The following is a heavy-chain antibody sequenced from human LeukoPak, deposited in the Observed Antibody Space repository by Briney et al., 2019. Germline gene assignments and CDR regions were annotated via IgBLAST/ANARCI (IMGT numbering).Heavy chain of an antibody. CDR2: IYSGGST. V-gene: IGHV3-66*01. CDR1: GFTVSSNY. Sequence: GGSLRLSCAASGFTVSSNYMSWVRQAPGKGLEWVSVIYSGGSTYYADSVKGRFTISRDNSKNTLYLRMNSLRAEDTAVYYCARVDYGDYGFDYWGQGTLVTVSS. J-gene: IGHJ4*02. CDR3: ARVDYGDYGFDY. D-gene: IGHD4-17*01.